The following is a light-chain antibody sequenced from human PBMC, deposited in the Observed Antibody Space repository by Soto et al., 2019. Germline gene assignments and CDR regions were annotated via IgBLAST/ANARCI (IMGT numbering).Light chain of an antibody. CDR3: ISYTRTSTDV. CDR2: DVS. J-gene: IGLJ1*01. V-gene: IGLV2-14*03. Sequence: QSALTQPASVSGSPGQSITISCTGTSSDIGAYNYVSWYRQHPGKAPKLMIYDVSYRPSGVSDRFSGSKSGNTASLTITGLQAEDEADYYCISYTRTSTDVFGPGTKLTVL. CDR1: SSDIGAYNY.